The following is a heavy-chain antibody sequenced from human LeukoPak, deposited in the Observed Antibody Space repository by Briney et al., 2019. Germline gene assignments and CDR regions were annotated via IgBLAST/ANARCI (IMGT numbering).Heavy chain of an antibody. CDR2: MNPNSGNT. D-gene: IGHD3-3*01. CDR1: GYTFTSYD. CDR3: ARWSGYYSRFDY. Sequence: GASVRVSCKASGYTFTSYDINWVRQATGQGLEWMGWMNPNSGNTGYAQKFQGRVTMTRNTSISTAYMELSSLRSEDTAMYYCARWSGYYSRFDYWGQGTLVTVSS. J-gene: IGHJ4*02. V-gene: IGHV1-8*01.